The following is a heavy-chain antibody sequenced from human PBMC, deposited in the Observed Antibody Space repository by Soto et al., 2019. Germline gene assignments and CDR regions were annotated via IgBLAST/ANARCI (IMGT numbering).Heavy chain of an antibody. D-gene: IGHD6-6*01. J-gene: IGHJ5*02. V-gene: IGHV4-59*08. CDR3: ARRSSFRSSWFDP. Sequence: SETLSLTCTVSGGSISSYYWSWIRQPPGKGLEWIGYIYYSGSTNYNPSLKSRVTISVDTSKNQFSLKLSSVTAADTAVYYCARRSSFRSSWFDPWGQGTLVTVSS. CDR1: GGSISSYY. CDR2: IYYSGST.